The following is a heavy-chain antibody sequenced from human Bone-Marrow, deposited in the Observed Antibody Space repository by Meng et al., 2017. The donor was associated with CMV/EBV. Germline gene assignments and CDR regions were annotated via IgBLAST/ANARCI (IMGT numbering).Heavy chain of an antibody. J-gene: IGHJ3*02. CDR2: INPSGGST. CDR1: GYTFTSYY. V-gene: IGHV1-46*01. D-gene: IGHD3-10*01. Sequence: ASVKVSCKASGYTFTSYYMHWVRQAPGQGLEWMGIINPSGGSTSYAQKFQGRVTMTRDTSISTAYMELSSLTSDDTAVYFCVRGVPYDAFDIWGQGTLVTVSS. CDR3: VRGVPYDAFDI.